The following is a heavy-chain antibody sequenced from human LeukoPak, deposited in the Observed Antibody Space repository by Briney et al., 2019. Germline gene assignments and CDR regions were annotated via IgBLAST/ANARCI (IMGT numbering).Heavy chain of an antibody. V-gene: IGHV1-18*04. D-gene: IGHD3-10*01. CDR1: GYTFTGYY. Sequence: GASVKVSCKASGYTFTGYYMHWVRQAPGQGLEWMGWISAYNGNTNYAQKLQGRVTMTTDTSTSTAYMELRSLRSDDTAVYYCAREMITMVRGATYYYMDVWGKGTTVTISS. CDR2: ISAYNGNT. CDR3: AREMITMVRGATYYYMDV. J-gene: IGHJ6*03.